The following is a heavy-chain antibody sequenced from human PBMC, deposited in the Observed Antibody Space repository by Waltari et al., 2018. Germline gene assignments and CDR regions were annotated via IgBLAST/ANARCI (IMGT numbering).Heavy chain of an antibody. Sequence: QVQLQESGPGLVKPSETLSLTCSVSGDSISSYHWSWIRQPPGKGLEWIGYIYYSGSTNYNPSVKSRVTISVDTSKNQLSLKLTSVTAADTAMYFCAAGYSSSSVTFDIWGHGTMVTVSS. D-gene: IGHD6-19*01. CDR1: GDSISSYH. J-gene: IGHJ3*02. CDR2: IYYSGST. V-gene: IGHV4-59*01. CDR3: AAGYSSSSVTFDI.